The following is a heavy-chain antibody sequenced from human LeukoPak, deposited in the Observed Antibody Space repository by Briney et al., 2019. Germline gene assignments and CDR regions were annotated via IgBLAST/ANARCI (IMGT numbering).Heavy chain of an antibody. CDR3: ASSYYYGSGSDNWFDP. J-gene: IGHJ5*02. CDR2: ISAYNGNT. D-gene: IGHD3-10*01. CDR1: GYTFTSYG. Sequence: ASVKVSCKDSGYTFTSYGISWVRQAPGQGLEWMGWISAYNGNTNYAQKLQGRVTMTTDTSTSTAYMELRSLRSDDTAVYYCASSYYYGSGSDNWFDPWGQGTLVTVSS. V-gene: IGHV1-18*01.